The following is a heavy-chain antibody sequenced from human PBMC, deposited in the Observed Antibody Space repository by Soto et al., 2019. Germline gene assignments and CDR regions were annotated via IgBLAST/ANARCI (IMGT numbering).Heavy chain of an antibody. J-gene: IGHJ6*02. CDR3: ARAAYGSGSYYAPYYYYDMDV. Sequence: ETLSLACTLYSASVSSYYWSWIRQPPGKGLEWLGYILYTGNTNYNPSLKSRVIMSVDTSKNQVSLKLSAVTAADTAVYFCARAAYGSGSYYAPYYYYDMDVWGQGTTVTVSS. CDR1: SASVSSYY. D-gene: IGHD3-10*01. CDR2: ILYTGNT. V-gene: IGHV4-59*02.